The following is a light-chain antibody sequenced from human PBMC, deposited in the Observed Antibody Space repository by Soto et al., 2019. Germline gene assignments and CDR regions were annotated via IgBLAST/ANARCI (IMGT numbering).Light chain of an antibody. CDR3: LQYHNLWA. CDR2: RAS. Sequence: ILMTQSPATVSVSPGESATLSCMASQNIYYNVAWYQHRPGQAPRLLIYRASTRAPGVPARFSGSGSGTEFTVSVCSLQREDFTVDSCLQYHNLWAFGQGTKVDI. J-gene: IGKJ1*01. V-gene: IGKV3-15*01. CDR1: QNIYYN.